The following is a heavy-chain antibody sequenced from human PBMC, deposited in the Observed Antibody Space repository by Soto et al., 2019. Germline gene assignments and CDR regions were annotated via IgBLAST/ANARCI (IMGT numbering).Heavy chain of an antibody. CDR2: ISYDGSNH. CDR1: GFTFSNYA. J-gene: IGHJ4*02. Sequence: RESLRLSCEASGFTFSNYAIQWVRQAPGKGLRWVAVISYDGSNHYYADSVKGRFTMSRDNSKNTVYLQMNSLRGEDTAVYYCGRDVDTYGSTMVDYWGQGT. D-gene: IGHD5-18*01. V-gene: IGHV3-30-3*01. CDR3: GRDVDTYGSTMVDY.